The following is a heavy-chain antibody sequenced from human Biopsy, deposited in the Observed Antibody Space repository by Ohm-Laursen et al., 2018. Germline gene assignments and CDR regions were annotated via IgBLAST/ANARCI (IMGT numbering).Heavy chain of an antibody. Sequence: SDTLSLTCSVSGTSIITYSWSWIRQPAGKGLEWIGRIYVSGSTNYNPSLKSRVTMSLDTSESRFSLELASVTAADTAVYYCARDSTSYADYPLDSWGPGILVTVS. V-gene: IGHV4-4*07. CDR2: IYVSGST. CDR3: ARDSTSYADYPLDS. D-gene: IGHD4-17*01. J-gene: IGHJ4*02. CDR1: GTSIITYS.